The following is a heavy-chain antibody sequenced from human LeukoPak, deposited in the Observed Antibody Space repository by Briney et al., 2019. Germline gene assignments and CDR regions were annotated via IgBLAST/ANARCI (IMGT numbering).Heavy chain of an antibody. CDR3: AKGGKGFPLGLRFDS. V-gene: IGHV4-34*01. CDR1: GGSFSGYY. Sequence: PSETLSLTCAVYGGSFSGYYWSWIRQPPGKGLEWIGEIHHSGSTTYNPSLKSRVTISVDTSKNQFSLNLTSLTAADTAVYYCAKGGKGFPLGLRFDSWGQGTLVSVSS. CDR2: IHHSGST. D-gene: IGHD2-21*01. J-gene: IGHJ4*02.